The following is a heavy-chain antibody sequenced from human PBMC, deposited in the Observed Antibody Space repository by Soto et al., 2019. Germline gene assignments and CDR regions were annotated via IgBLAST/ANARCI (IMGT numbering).Heavy chain of an antibody. D-gene: IGHD1-1*01. V-gene: IGHV4-59*08. CDR3: ARRYGYSFDY. CDR1: AGSISSYY. Sequence: QVQLQESGPGLVKPSETLSLTCTVSAGSISSYYWSWIRQPPGRGLEWIGYIYYSGSTNYNPSLXGXAXRXLATSKNQFSLKLSSVTAADTAVYYCARRYGYSFDYWGQGTLVTVSS. J-gene: IGHJ4*02. CDR2: IYYSGST.